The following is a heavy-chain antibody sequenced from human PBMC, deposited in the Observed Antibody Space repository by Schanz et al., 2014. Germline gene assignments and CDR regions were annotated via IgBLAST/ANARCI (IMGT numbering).Heavy chain of an antibody. CDR3: ARGGFGEVSYFDY. J-gene: IGHJ4*02. D-gene: IGHD3-10*01. V-gene: IGHV3-74*02. Sequence: EVQLLESGGGLVQPGGSLRLSCAASGFTFSSYAMSWVRQAPGKGLEWVSRIKSHGSSTSYADSVKGRFTISRDNAKNTRYLQVNSLRAEDTAVYYCARGGFGEVSYFDYWGQGTLVIVSS. CDR2: IKSHGSST. CDR1: GFTFSSYA.